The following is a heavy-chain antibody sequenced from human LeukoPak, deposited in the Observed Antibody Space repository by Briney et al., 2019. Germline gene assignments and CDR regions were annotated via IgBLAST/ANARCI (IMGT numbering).Heavy chain of an antibody. Sequence: ASVKVSCKASGYTFTGYYMHWARQAPGQGLEWMGWINPNSGGTNYAQKFQGRVTMTRDTSISTAYMELSRLRSDDTAVYYCAREGSTVVTPSCWFDPWGQGTLVTVSS. V-gene: IGHV1-2*02. CDR2: INPNSGGT. CDR3: AREGSTVVTPSCWFDP. D-gene: IGHD4-23*01. J-gene: IGHJ5*02. CDR1: GYTFTGYY.